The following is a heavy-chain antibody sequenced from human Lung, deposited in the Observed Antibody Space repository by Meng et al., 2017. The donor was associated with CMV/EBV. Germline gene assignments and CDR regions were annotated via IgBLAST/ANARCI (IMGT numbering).Heavy chain of an antibody. CDR2: IKEDGSEK. Sequence: LSCXASGFTFSTYWMSWVRQAPGKGLEWVANIKEDGSEKYYVDSVGGRFTISRDNAKNSLYLQMNSLRAEDTAVYYCARDSTVSRRWDGMDVWGQGTTVTVSS. CDR1: GFTFSTYW. CDR3: ARDSTVSRRWDGMDV. D-gene: IGHD4-11*01. V-gene: IGHV3-7*01. J-gene: IGHJ6*01.